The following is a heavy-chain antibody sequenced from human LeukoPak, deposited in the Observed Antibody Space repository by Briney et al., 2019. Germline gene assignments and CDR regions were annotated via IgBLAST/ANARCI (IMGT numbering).Heavy chain of an antibody. V-gene: IGHV3-30*19. D-gene: IGHD4-23*01. CDR2: ISYDGSNK. J-gene: IGHJ6*02. CDR3: ARVGGSNYYYYGMDV. Sequence: GGSLRLSCGASGFTFSTYGMHWVRQAPGKGLEWVAVISYDGSNKYYADSVKGRFTISRDNSKNTLYLQMSSLRAEDTAVYYCARVGGSNYYYYGMDVWGQGTTVTVSS. CDR1: GFTFSTYG.